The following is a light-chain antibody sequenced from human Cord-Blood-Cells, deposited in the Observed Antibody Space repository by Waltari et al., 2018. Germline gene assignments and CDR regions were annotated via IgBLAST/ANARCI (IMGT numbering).Light chain of an antibody. CDR3: QQRSNSFT. Sequence: EIVLTQSPATLSLSPGERATLSCRASQSVRSYLAWYQQKPGQAPRRPIYDASNRATGIPARFSGSGSGTDFTLTISSLEPEDFAVYDCQQRSNSFTFGPGTKVDIK. CDR1: QSVRSY. J-gene: IGKJ3*01. V-gene: IGKV3-11*01. CDR2: DAS.